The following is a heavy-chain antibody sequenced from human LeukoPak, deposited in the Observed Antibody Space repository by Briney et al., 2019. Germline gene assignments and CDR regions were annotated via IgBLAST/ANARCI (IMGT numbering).Heavy chain of an antibody. Sequence: GGSLRFSCAASGFTLSSYAMSWVRQAPGKGLEWVSAISGSGGSTYYADSVKGRFTISRDNSKNTLYLQMSSLRAEDTAVYYCARPFSSGWPRDYWGQGTLVTVSS. CDR2: ISGSGGST. CDR3: ARPFSSGWPRDY. V-gene: IGHV3-23*01. D-gene: IGHD6-19*01. CDR1: GFTLSSYA. J-gene: IGHJ4*02.